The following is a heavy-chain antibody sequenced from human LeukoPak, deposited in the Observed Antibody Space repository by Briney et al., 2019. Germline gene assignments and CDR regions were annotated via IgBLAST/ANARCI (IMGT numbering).Heavy chain of an antibody. CDR1: GDSISSGSHY. CDR2: IYTSGST. V-gene: IGHV4-61*02. J-gene: IGHJ4*02. D-gene: IGHD3-3*01. Sequence: SETLSLTCTVSGDSISSGSHYWSWIRQPAGKGLEWIGRIYTSGSTNFNPSLKSRVTISVDSSKNQLSLNVTSVTAADTARYYCARDRNEFWGHYDYWGQGILVTVSS. CDR3: ARDRNEFWGHYDY.